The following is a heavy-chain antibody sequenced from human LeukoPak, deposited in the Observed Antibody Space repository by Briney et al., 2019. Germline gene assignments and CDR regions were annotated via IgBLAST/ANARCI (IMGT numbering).Heavy chain of an antibody. CDR2: IKRDGSAI. J-gene: IGHJ4*02. V-gene: IGHV3-7*01. D-gene: IGHD2-21*02. CDR1: GFMFSTYW. CDR3: AKDRGIVVVTAIPDY. Sequence: GGSLRLSCAASGFMFSTYWMTWVRQAPGKGLEWVAIIKRDGSAINYADSVKGRFIISRDNSKNTLYLQMNSLRAEDTAVYYCAKDRGIVVVTAIPDYWGQGTLVTVSS.